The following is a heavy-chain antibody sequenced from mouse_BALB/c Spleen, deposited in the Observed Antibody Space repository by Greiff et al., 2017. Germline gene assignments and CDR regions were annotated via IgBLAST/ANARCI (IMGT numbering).Heavy chain of an antibody. CDR2: ISSGGSYT. V-gene: IGHV5-6*01. CDR3: ARQGYYGSSYNYAMDY. CDR1: GFTFSSYG. Sequence: EVNLVESGGDLVKPGGSLKLSCAASGFTFSSYGMSWVRQTPDKRLEWVATISSGGSYTYYPDSVKGRFTISRDNAKNTLYLQMSSLKSEDTAMYYCARQGYYGSSYNYAMDYWGQGTSVTVSS. J-gene: IGHJ4*01. D-gene: IGHD1-1*01.